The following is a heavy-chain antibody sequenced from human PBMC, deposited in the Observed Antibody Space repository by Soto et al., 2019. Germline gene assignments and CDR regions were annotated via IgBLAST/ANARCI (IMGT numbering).Heavy chain of an antibody. Sequence: GGSLRLSCAASGFTFSSYGMHWVRQAPGKGLEWVAVISYDGSNKYYADSVKGRFTISRDNSKNTLYLQMNSLRAEDTAVYYCAKDLAAPGSKNYYGMDVWGQGTTVTVSS. D-gene: IGHD3-10*01. V-gene: IGHV3-30*18. J-gene: IGHJ6*02. CDR1: GFTFSSYG. CDR3: AKDLAAPGSKNYYGMDV. CDR2: ISYDGSNK.